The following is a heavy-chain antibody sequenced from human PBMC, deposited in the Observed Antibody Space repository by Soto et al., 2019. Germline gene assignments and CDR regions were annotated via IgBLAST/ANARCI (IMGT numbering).Heavy chain of an antibody. CDR3: ARGTLTSGSYYTN. CDR1: GFTFSSYA. V-gene: IGHV3-30-3*01. J-gene: IGHJ4*02. Sequence: QVQLVESGGGVVQPGRSLRLSCAASGFTFSSYAMHRVRQAPVKGLEWVAVISYDGSNKYYADSVKGRFTISRDNSKNTLYLQMNSLRAEDTAVYYCARGTLTSGSYYTNWGQGTLVTVSS. D-gene: IGHD3-10*01. CDR2: ISYDGSNK.